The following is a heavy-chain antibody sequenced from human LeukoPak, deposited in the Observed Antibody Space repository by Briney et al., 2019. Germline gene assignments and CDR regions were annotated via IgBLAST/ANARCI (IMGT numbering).Heavy chain of an antibody. J-gene: IGHJ6*02. CDR1: GGTFSSYA. D-gene: IGHD6-13*01. Sequence: SVKVSCKASGGTFSSYAISWVRQAPGQGLEWMGRIIPIFGIANYAQKFQGRATITADKSTSTAYMELSSLRSEDTAVYYCARDLIAAAGKVTYGMDVWGQETTVTVSS. CDR3: ARDLIAAAGKVTYGMDV. CDR2: IIPIFGIA. V-gene: IGHV1-69*04.